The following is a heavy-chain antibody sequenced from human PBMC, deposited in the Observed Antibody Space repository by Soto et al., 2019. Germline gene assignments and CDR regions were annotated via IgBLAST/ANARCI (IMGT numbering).Heavy chain of an antibody. CDR2: ICCGGSNI. Sequence: PGGSLRLSCAAAGFTFSSYGMHWVRQAPGKGLEWVAVICCGGSNIYYADSVKGRFTISRDNAKNSLYLQMNSLRAEDTAVYYCARDRVAEANFPFDYWGQGTPVTVSS. CDR1: GFTFSSYG. J-gene: IGHJ4*02. D-gene: IGHD1-26*01. V-gene: IGHV3-33*01. CDR3: ARDRVAEANFPFDY.